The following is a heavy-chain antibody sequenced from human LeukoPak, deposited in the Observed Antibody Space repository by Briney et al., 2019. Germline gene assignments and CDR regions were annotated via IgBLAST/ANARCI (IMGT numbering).Heavy chain of an antibody. J-gene: IGHJ4*02. Sequence: GRSLRLSCAASGFTLSTYAMHWVRQAPGKGLEWVAVISYGGSSGNYADSVKGRFTVSRDNSKNTLYLQMNSLRAEDTAVYYCARAVAGYYFDYWGQGTLVTVSS. CDR3: ARAVAGYYFDY. D-gene: IGHD6-19*01. CDR1: GFTLSTYA. V-gene: IGHV3-30*14. CDR2: ISYGGSSG.